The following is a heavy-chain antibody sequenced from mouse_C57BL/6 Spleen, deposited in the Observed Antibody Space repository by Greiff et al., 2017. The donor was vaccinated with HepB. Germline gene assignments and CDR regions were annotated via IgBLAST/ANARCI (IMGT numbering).Heavy chain of an antibody. J-gene: IGHJ4*01. CDR2: IYPGDGDT. CDR1: GYAFSSYW. CDR3: ASQGEDSYYGEYAMDY. Sequence: VQLQQSGAELVKPGASVKISCKASGYAFSSYWLNWVKQRPGKGPEWIGQIYPGDGDTNYNGKFKGKDQLTADKSSSTAYMQLSSLTAEDSAVYVFASQGEDSYYGEYAMDYWGQGTSVTVSS. V-gene: IGHV1-80*01. D-gene: IGHD2-12*01.